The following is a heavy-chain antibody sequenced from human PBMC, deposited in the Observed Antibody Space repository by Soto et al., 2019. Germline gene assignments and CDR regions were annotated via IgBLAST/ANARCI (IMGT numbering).Heavy chain of an antibody. CDR2: IIPIFGTA. J-gene: IGHJ6*02. D-gene: IGHD4-17*01. CDR1: GGTFSSYA. Sequence: QVQLVQSGAEVKKPGSSVKVSCKASGGTFSSYAISWVRQAPGQGLEWMGGIIPIFGTANYAQKFQGRVTITADESTSTAYMEMSSLRSEDTAVYYCASYSTWGDYGPQPVKSFDYFGMDVWGQGTTVTVSS. V-gene: IGHV1-69*01. CDR3: ASYSTWGDYGPQPVKSFDYFGMDV.